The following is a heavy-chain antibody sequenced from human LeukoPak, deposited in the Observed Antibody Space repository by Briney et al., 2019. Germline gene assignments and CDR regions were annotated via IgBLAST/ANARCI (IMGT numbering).Heavy chain of an antibody. V-gene: IGHV3-30*04. CDR3: ARDSVLYGSGSPPDY. Sequence: GGSLRLSCAASGFTFSSYAMHWVRQAPGKGPEWVAVISYDGSNKYYADSVKGRFTISRDNSKNTLYLQMNSLRAEDTAVYYCARDSVLYGSGSPPDYWGQGTLVTVSS. D-gene: IGHD3-10*01. CDR1: GFTFSSYA. J-gene: IGHJ4*02. CDR2: ISYDGSNK.